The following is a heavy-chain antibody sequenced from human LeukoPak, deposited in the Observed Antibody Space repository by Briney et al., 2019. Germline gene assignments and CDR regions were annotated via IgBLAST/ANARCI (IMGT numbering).Heavy chain of an antibody. Sequence: SGGSLRLSCEASGFTFSNAWMSWVRQAPGKGLEWVSAISGSGGSTYYADSVKGRFTISRDNSKNTLYLQMNSLRAEDTAVYYCATQRGYSGYDFHYWGQGTLVTVSS. CDR2: ISGSGGST. D-gene: IGHD5-12*01. V-gene: IGHV3-23*01. J-gene: IGHJ4*02. CDR1: GFTFSNAW. CDR3: ATQRGYSGYDFHY.